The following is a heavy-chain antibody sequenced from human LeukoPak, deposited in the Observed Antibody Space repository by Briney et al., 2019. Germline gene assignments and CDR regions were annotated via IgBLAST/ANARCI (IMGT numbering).Heavy chain of an antibody. V-gene: IGHV4-59*08. CDR1: GGSISGFY. Sequence: SETLSLTCTLSGGSISGFYWSWIRQPPGKGLEWIGYIYYSGSTNYNPSLKSRVTISVDTSKNQFSLKLSSVTAADTAVYYCARAVGYYGSGSYYKDYYYYYMDVWGKGTTVTVSS. J-gene: IGHJ6*03. CDR3: ARAVGYYGSGSYYKDYYYYYMDV. D-gene: IGHD3-10*01. CDR2: IYYSGST.